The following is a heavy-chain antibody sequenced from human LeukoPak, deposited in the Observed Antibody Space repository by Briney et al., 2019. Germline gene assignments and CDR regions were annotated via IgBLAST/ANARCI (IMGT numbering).Heavy chain of an antibody. CDR1: GYTFTSYD. Sequence: ASVKVSCKASGYTFTSYDINWVRQATGQGLEWMGWINPNSGGTNYAQKFQGRVTMTRDTSISTAYMELSRLRSDDTAVYYCARDLTVRGVIEDYWGQGTLVTVSS. D-gene: IGHD3-10*01. V-gene: IGHV1-2*02. CDR2: INPNSGGT. CDR3: ARDLTVRGVIEDY. J-gene: IGHJ4*02.